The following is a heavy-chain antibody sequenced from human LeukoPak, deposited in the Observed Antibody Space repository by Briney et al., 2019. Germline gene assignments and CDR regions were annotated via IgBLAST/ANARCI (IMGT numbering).Heavy chain of an antibody. Sequence: GGSLRLSCAASGFTFSGYGMHWVRQAPGKGLEWVAVISYDGSNKYYADSVEGRFTISRDNSKNTLYLQMNSLRAEDTAVYYCAKDLRSSGWFGPLDYWGQGTLVTVSS. CDR1: GFTFSGYG. V-gene: IGHV3-30*18. J-gene: IGHJ4*02. D-gene: IGHD6-19*01. CDR2: ISYDGSNK. CDR3: AKDLRSSGWFGPLDY.